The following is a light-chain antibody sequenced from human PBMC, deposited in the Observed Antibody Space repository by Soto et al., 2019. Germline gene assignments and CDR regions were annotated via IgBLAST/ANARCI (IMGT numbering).Light chain of an antibody. V-gene: IGLV2-14*01. Sequence: QAGLTQPASLSGSPGQSITISCTGTSSDIGAYDYVSWFQQHPGKAPKLMISEVNNRPSGVSNRFSGSKSDTSASLAISGLTSEDEADYYCEAWDEALDGLYVFGPATKVTVL. CDR2: EVN. CDR3: EAWDEALDGLYV. J-gene: IGLJ1*01. CDR1: SSDIGAYDY.